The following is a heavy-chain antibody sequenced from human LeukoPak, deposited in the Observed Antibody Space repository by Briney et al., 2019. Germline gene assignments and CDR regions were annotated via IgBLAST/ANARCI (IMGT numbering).Heavy chain of an antibody. D-gene: IGHD6-13*01. V-gene: IGHV4-4*07. CDR2: IYTSGST. J-gene: IGHJ4*02. Sequence: SETLSLTCTVSGGSISSYYWTWIRRPAGKGLEWIGRIYTSGSTNYNPSLESRVTMSVDTSKNQFSLKLSSVTAADTAVYYCARELGGSWYAYYFDYWGQGTLVTVSS. CDR1: GGSISSYY. CDR3: ARELGGSWYAYYFDY.